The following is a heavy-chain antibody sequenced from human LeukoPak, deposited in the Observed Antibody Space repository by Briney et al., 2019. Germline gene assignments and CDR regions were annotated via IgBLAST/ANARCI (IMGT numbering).Heavy chain of an antibody. Sequence: SETLSLTCTVSGGSISSYYWSWIRQPPGKGLEWIGYIYYSGSTNHNPSLKSRVTISVDTSKNQFSLKLSSVTAADTAVYYCARRHSSSWGFYYYYGMDVWGQGTTVTVSS. D-gene: IGHD6-13*01. J-gene: IGHJ6*02. CDR2: IYYSGST. CDR1: GGSISSYY. CDR3: ARRHSSSWGFYYYYGMDV. V-gene: IGHV4-59*01.